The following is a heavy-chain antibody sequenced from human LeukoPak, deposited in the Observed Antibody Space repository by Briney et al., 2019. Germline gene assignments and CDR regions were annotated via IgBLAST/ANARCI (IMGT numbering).Heavy chain of an antibody. J-gene: IGHJ6*03. Sequence: GGSLRLSCAASGFTFSSYWMSWVRQAPGKGLEWVSAISGSGGSTYYADSVKGRFTISRDNSKNTLYLQMNSLRAEDTAVYYCAKTGQQLLPYYYYYMDVWGKGTTVTVSS. CDR1: GFTFSSYW. D-gene: IGHD6-13*01. V-gene: IGHV3-23*01. CDR2: ISGSGGST. CDR3: AKTGQQLLPYYYYYMDV.